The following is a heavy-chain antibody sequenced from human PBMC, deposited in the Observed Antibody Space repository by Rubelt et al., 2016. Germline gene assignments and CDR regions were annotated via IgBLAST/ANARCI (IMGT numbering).Heavy chain of an antibody. CDR3: ARGYFGSTGDFDY. CDR1: GYTFTTYG. J-gene: IGHJ4*02. CDR2: INTYNDKT. Sequence: QVHLVQSAIEVKKPGASVKISCKTSGYTFTTYGIIWVRRAPGQGLEWMGRINTYNDKTNYPKKFPGRVSMTTDSSTNTTYMELRSLRSDDTAVYYCARGYFGSTGDFDYWGQGSLGTVPS. D-gene: IGHD3-22*01. V-gene: IGHV1-18*01.